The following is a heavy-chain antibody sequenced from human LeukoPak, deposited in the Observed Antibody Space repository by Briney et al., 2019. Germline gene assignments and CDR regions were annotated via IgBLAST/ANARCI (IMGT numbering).Heavy chain of an antibody. CDR3: AREEMGSHDAFDI. D-gene: IGHD2-8*01. J-gene: IGHJ3*02. CDR1: GGSISSYY. Sequence: KPSETLSLTCTVSGGSISSYYWSWIRQPPGKGLEWIGYIYYSGGTDYNPSLKSRVTISVHTSKNQFSLKLSSVTAADTAVYYCAREEMGSHDAFDIWGQGTMVTVSS. CDR2: IYYSGGT. V-gene: IGHV4-59*01.